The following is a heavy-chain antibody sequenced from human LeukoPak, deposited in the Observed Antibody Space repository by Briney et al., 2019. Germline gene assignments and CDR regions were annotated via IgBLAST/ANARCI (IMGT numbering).Heavy chain of an antibody. J-gene: IGHJ5*02. CDR2: IYHSGST. V-gene: IGHV4-38-2*02. Sequence: SETLSLTCAVSDYSITSNYYYGWIRQPPGKGLEWIGSIYHSGSTYYNPSLKSRVTISVDTSKNQFSLKLTSVTAADTAVYYCAREGSTSGTNWFDPWGQGTLVTVSS. CDR1: DYSITSNYY. D-gene: IGHD3-10*01. CDR3: AREGSTSGTNWFDP.